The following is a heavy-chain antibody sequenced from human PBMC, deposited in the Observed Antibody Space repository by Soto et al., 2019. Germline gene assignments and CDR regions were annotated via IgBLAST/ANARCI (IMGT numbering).Heavy chain of an antibody. J-gene: IGHJ4*02. CDR3: AKDTGYSSGWRGDDY. CDR2: ISGSGGSP. V-gene: IGHV3-23*01. Sequence: EVQLLESGGGLVQPGGSLRLSCAASGFTFSSYAMSWVRQAPGKGLEWVSAISGSGGSPYYADSVKGRFTISRDNSKNTLYLQMNSLRAEDTAVYYCAKDTGYSSGWRGDDYWGQGNLVTVSS. D-gene: IGHD6-19*01. CDR1: GFTFSSYA.